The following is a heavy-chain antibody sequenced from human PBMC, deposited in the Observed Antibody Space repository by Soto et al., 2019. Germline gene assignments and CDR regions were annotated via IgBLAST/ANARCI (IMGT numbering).Heavy chain of an antibody. CDR2: IIPIFATG. Sequence: QVQLVQSGAEVKKPGSSVKVSCKASGGTFSSYAISWVRQAPGQGLEWMGGIIPIFATGNYAQKFQGRVTXXXXXXXSXTYMELSSLRSEDTAVYYCARGGIAARSFDSWGQGTLVSVSS. CDR3: ARGGIAARSFDS. CDR1: GGTFSSYA. V-gene: IGHV1-69*01. D-gene: IGHD6-6*01. J-gene: IGHJ4*02.